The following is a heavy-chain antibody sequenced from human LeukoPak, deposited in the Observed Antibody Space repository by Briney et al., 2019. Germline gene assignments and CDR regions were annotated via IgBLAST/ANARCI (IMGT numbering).Heavy chain of an antibody. J-gene: IGHJ5*02. CDR1: GGSISSYY. D-gene: IGHD6-13*01. V-gene: IGHV4-59*08. Sequence: PSETLSLTCTVSGGSISSYYWSWIRQPPGKGLEWIGYIYYSGSTNYNPSLKSRVTISVDTSKNQFSLKLSSVTAADTAAYYCARSSGYSSSGGLNWFDTWGQGTLVTVSS. CDR2: IYYSGST. CDR3: ARSSGYSSSGGLNWFDT.